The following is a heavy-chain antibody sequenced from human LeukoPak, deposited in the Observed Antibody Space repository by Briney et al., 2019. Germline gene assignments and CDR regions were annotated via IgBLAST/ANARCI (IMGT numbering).Heavy chain of an antibody. CDR2: ISRSGTTI. CDR1: GFTFSSYE. D-gene: IGHD2-15*01. Sequence: GGSLRLSCAASGFTFSSYEMNWVRQAPGRGLEWVSFISRSGTTIYYADSVKGRFTISRDNAKNSLYLQMNSLRAEDTAVYYCARVLPHSDPLDYWGQGTLVTISS. CDR3: ARVLPHSDPLDY. J-gene: IGHJ4*02. V-gene: IGHV3-48*03.